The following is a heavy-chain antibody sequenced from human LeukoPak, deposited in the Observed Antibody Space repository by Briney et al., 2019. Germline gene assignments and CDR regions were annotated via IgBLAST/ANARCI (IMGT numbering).Heavy chain of an antibody. CDR3: ARMGIYCSSTSCYGEWFDP. D-gene: IGHD2-2*01. CDR2: IYHSGST. V-gene: IGHV4-30-2*01. Sequence: SETLSLTCTVSGGSISSGGYYWSWIRQPPGKGLEWIGYIYHSGSTYYNPSLKSRVTISVDRSKNQFSLKLSSVTAADTAVYYCARMGIYCSSTSCYGEWFDPWGQGTLVTVSS. CDR1: GGSISSGGYY. J-gene: IGHJ5*02.